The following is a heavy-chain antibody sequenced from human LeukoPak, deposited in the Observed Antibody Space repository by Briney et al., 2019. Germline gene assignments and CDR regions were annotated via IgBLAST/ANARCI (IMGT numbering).Heavy chain of an antibody. CDR3: ARQDITGTTPFDY. V-gene: IGHV4-34*01. CDR1: GGSFSGYY. D-gene: IGHD1-7*01. J-gene: IGHJ4*02. CDR2: INHSGST. Sequence: SETLSLTCAVYGGSFSGYYWSWIRQPPGKGLEWIGEINHSGSTNYNPSLKSRVTTPVDTSKNQFSLKLSSVTAADTAVYYCARQDITGTTPFDYWGQGTLVTVSS.